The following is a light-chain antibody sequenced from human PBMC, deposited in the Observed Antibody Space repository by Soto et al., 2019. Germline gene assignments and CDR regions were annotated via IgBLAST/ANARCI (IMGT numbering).Light chain of an antibody. J-gene: IGKJ1*01. CDR1: QSIGSW. CDR3: QHYNSYGT. Sequence: DIQITQSPSTLSASVGDRVTITCRASQSIGSWLAWYQQISGRAPNLLIYHASSLETGVPSRFSGSGSGTEFTLTISSLQPDDFATYYCQHYNSYGTFGQGTKVDIK. CDR2: HAS. V-gene: IGKV1-5*01.